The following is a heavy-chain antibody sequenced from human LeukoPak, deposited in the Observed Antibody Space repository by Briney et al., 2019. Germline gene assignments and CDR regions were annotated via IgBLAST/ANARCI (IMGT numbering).Heavy chain of an antibody. CDR2: INTNTGNP. CDR3: ARGGSSGYFGPDAFDI. D-gene: IGHD3-22*01. Sequence: ASVKVSCKASGYTFTSYAMNWVRQAPGQGLKWMGWINTNTGNPTYAQGFTGRFVFSLDTSVSTAYLQISSLKAEDTAVYYCARGGSSGYFGPDAFDIWGQGTMATVSS. V-gene: IGHV7-4-1*02. CDR1: GYTFTSYA. J-gene: IGHJ3*02.